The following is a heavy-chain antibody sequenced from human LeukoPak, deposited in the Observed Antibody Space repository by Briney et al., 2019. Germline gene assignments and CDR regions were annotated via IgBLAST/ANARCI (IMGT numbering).Heavy chain of an antibody. J-gene: IGHJ6*02. CDR3: ARVSTNGPYSGSYPTLYYYYGMDV. CDR1: GGSISNYY. V-gene: IGHV4-59*08. Sequence: PSETLSLTCTVSGGSISNYYWSWIRQPPGKGLEWIGYIYYSGSTNYNPSLKSRVTISVDTSKNQFSLKLSSVTAADTAVYYCARVSTNGPYSGSYPTLYYYYGMDVWGQGTTVTVSS. CDR2: IYYSGST. D-gene: IGHD3-10*01.